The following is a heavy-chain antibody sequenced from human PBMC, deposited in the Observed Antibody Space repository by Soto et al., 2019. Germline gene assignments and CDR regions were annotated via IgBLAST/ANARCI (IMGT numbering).Heavy chain of an antibody. CDR2: INIGNGNT. V-gene: IGHV1-3*04. D-gene: IGHD2-15*01. Sequence: ASVKVSCKASGYTFTYYPIHWVRQAPGQRLEWMGWINIGNGNTASSQKFQDRVTITRETSASTAYMELTSLRSEDTAVYYCAREPLCGGRCYDNYFDPWGQGTLVTVSS. CDR1: GYTFTYYP. J-gene: IGHJ5*02. CDR3: AREPLCGGRCYDNYFDP.